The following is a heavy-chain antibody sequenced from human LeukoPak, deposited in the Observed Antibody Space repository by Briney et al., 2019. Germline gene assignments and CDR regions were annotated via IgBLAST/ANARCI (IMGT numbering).Heavy chain of an antibody. CDR3: ARRPAGLAGWFFDL. J-gene: IGHJ2*01. Sequence: GESLKISCKGSGYSFTTYWIGWVRQMPGRGLEWMGIIYPDDSDTRYCPSFQGQVTISADKSISTAYLQWSSLEAPDTAMYYCARRPAGLAGWFFDLWGRGTLVTVSS. CDR1: GYSFTTYW. CDR2: IYPDDSDT. V-gene: IGHV5-51*01. D-gene: IGHD7-27*01.